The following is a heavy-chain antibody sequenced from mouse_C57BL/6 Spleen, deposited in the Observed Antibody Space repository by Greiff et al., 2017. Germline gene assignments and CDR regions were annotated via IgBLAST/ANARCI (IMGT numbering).Heavy chain of an antibody. CDR1: GFTFSDAW. J-gene: IGHJ3*01. CDR3: TRTGSKTWFAY. Sequence: EVKVEESGGGLVQPGGSMKLSCAASGFTFSDAWMEWVRQSPEKGLEWVAEIRNKANNHATYYAESVKGRFTISRDDSKSSVYLQMNSLRAEDTGIYYCTRTGSKTWFAYWGQGTLVTVSA. D-gene: IGHD2-5*01. V-gene: IGHV6-6*01. CDR2: IRNKANNHAT.